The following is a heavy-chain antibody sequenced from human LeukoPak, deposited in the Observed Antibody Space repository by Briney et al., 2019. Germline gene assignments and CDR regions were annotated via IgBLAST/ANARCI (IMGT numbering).Heavy chain of an antibody. CDR1: GFTFSSYA. D-gene: IGHD3-22*01. CDR3: AKRWGTMIVVARGYDAFDI. V-gene: IGHV3-23*01. CDR2: ISASGGST. Sequence: GGSLRLSCAASGFTFSSYAMSWVRQAPGKGLEWVSAISASGGSTYYADSVKGRFTISRDNSKNTLYLQMNSLRAEDTAVYYCAKRWGTMIVVARGYDAFDIWGQGTMVTVSS. J-gene: IGHJ3*02.